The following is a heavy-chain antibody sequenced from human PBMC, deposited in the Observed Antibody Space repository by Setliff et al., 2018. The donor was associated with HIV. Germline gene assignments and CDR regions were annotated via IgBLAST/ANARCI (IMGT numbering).Heavy chain of an antibody. J-gene: IGHJ4*02. CDR2: MNQSGTT. V-gene: IGHV4-34*01. Sequence: TLSLTCSVYSTSFSDHYWSWVRQTPGKGLEWIGEMNQSGTTNYNPSLKSRVTMSIDTSERQFSLKLTSVTAADTDVYYCVRWYYCVSGACYRADYWGQGTMVTVSS. CDR1: STSFSDHY. D-gene: IGHD2-21*02. CDR3: VRWYYCVSGACYRADY.